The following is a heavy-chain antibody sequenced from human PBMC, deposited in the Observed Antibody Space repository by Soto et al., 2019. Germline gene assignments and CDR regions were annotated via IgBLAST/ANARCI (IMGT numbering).Heavy chain of an antibody. CDR2: ISSSSSYI. CDR3: AREVYSSSWTTREWFDP. V-gene: IGHV3-21*01. CDR1: GVTFSSYS. Sequence: GGPMRLSCAASGVTFSSYSMNWVRQAPEKGLEWVSSISSSSSYIYYADSVKGRFTISRDNAKNSLYLQMNSLRAEDTAVYYCAREVYSSSWTTREWFDPWGQGTLVTVSS. J-gene: IGHJ5*02. D-gene: IGHD6-13*01.